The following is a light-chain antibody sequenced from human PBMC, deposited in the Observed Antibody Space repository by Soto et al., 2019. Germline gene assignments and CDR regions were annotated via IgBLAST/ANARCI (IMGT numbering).Light chain of an antibody. CDR2: DNF. CDR3: QCHDRSLSGYV. CDR1: SSNIGAGYD. V-gene: IGLV1-40*01. Sequence: QSVLTQPPSVSGAPGQRVTISCTGSSSNIGAGYDVHWYQQLPGTAPKLLIYDNFYRSSGVPDRFSASKSGTSASLAITGLQAEDGADYYCQCHDRSLSGYVFGTGTKLTVL. J-gene: IGLJ1*01.